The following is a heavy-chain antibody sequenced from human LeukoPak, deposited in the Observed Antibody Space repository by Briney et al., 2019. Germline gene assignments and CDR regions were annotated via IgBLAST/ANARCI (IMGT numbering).Heavy chain of an antibody. CDR2: IYSGGSI. CDR1: GFTVSSNY. D-gene: IGHD5/OR15-5a*01. J-gene: IGHJ4*02. V-gene: IGHV3-66*01. CDR3: ARGFVYTGLDY. Sequence: GGSLRLSCAASGFTVSSNYMSWVRQAPGKGLEWVSVIYSGGSIYYTDSVKGRFTISRDNSKNTLYLQMNSLRAEDTAVYYCARGFVYTGLDYWGQGTLVTVSS.